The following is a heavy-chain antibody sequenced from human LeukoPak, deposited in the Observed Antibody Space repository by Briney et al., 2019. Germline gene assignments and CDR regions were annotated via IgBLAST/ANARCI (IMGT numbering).Heavy chain of an antibody. J-gene: IGHJ6*03. D-gene: IGHD3-10*01. V-gene: IGHV1-2*02. CDR1: GYTFTGYY. Sequence: EASVKVSCKASGYTFTGYYMHGVRQAPGQGVEWMGCINPNSGGTNYAQKFQGRVTMTRDTSISTAYMELSRLRYDDTAVYYCPRERGRPRLLWFVIPSMDYYYMDVWGKGTTVTISS. CDR2: INPNSGGT. CDR3: PRERGRPRLLWFVIPSMDYYYMDV.